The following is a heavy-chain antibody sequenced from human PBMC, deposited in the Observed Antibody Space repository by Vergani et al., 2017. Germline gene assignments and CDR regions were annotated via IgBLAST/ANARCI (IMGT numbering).Heavy chain of an antibody. D-gene: IGHD4-17*01. CDR3: ATPQTVTTGGMEV. J-gene: IGHJ6*02. CDR1: GYTFTDHY. CDR2: VDPEDGET. Sequence: EVQLVQSGAEVKKPGATMKISCKVSGYTFTDHYMHWVKQAPGKGLEWMGLVDPEDGETIYAEKFKRRVTIAADTSTDTAHLELSSLRSEDTAVYYCATPQTVTTGGMEVWGQGTTLIVSS. V-gene: IGHV1-69-2*01.